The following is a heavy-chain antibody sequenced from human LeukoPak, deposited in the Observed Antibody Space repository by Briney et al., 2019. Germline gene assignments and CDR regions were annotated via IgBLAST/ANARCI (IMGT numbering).Heavy chain of an antibody. CDR2: IYYSGST. J-gene: IGHJ4*02. V-gene: IGHV4-61*05. CDR3: ARQDGSGWGSYVDY. D-gene: IGHD6-19*01. CDR1: GGSISSSSYY. Sequence: SETLTLTCTVSGGSISSSSYYWGWIRQPPGKGLEWIGYIYYSGSTNYNPSLKSRVTISVDTSKNQFSLKLSSVTAADTAVYYCARQDGSGWGSYVDYWGQGTLVTVSS.